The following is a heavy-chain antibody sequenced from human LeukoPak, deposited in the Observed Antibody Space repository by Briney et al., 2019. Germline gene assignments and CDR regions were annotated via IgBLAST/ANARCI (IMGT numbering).Heavy chain of an antibody. CDR2: IYYSGST. V-gene: IGHV4-31*03. Sequence: PSETLSLTCTVSGGSISSGGYHWSGIRQHPGKGLEWIGYIYYSGSTYYNPSLKRRVTISVDTSKNQFSLKLSSVTAADTAGYYCARDPMTTAVGYYYGMDVWGKGTTVTVSS. D-gene: IGHD4-17*01. J-gene: IGHJ6*04. CDR3: ARDPMTTAVGYYYGMDV. CDR1: GGSISSGGYH.